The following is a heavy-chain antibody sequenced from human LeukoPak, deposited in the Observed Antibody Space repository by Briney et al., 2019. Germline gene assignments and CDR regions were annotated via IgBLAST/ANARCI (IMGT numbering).Heavy chain of an antibody. CDR1: GGSISSYY. V-gene: IGHV4-59*01. Sequence: TSETLSLTCTVSGGSISSYYWSWIRQPPGKGLEWIGYIYYSGSTNYNPSLKSRVTISVDTSKNQFSLKLSSVTAADTAVYYCASSAAGAYCGGDCYSPDYWGQGTLVTVSS. CDR3: ASSAAGAYCGGDCYSPDY. CDR2: IYYSGST. D-gene: IGHD2-21*02. J-gene: IGHJ4*02.